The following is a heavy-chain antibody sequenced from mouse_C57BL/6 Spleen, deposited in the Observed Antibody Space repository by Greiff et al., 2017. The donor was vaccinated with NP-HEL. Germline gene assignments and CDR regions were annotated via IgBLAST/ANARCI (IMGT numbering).Heavy chain of an antibody. J-gene: IGHJ2*01. CDR3: ARWGITTVGDYFDY. Sequence: VQLQQSGPELVKPGASVKISCKASGYAFSSSWMNWVKQRPGKGLEWIGRLYPGDGDTNYNGKFKGKATLTADKSSSTAYMQLSSLTSEDSAVYFCARWGITTVGDYFDYWGQGTTLTVSS. CDR1: GYAFSSSW. D-gene: IGHD1-1*01. V-gene: IGHV1-82*01. CDR2: LYPGDGDT.